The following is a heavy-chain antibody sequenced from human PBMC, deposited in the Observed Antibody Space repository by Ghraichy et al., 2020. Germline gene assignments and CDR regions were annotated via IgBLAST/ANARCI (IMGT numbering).Heavy chain of an antibody. CDR2: ISPDGNVI. J-gene: IGHJ4*02. CDR3: ARGEFGLGD. Sequence: GGSLRLSCAASGFTVTDYWMYWVRQVPGKGLLWVSHISPDGNVINYEGSLTGRFTISRDIANNTVFLQMNSLRADDTAIYYGARGEFGLGDWGQGTLVTVSS. CDR1: GFTVTDYW. D-gene: IGHD3/OR15-3a*01. V-gene: IGHV3-74*01.